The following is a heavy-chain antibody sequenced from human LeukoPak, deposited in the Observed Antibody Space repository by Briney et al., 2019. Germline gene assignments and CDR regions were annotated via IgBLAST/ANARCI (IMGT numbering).Heavy chain of an antibody. CDR1: GFTVSSNY. D-gene: IGHD3-3*01. J-gene: IGHJ5*02. Sequence: GSLRLSCAASGFTVSSNYMSWVRQAPGKGLEWIGSIYYSGSTYYNPSLKSRVTISVDTSKNQFSLKLSSVTAADTAVYYCARQSRSEGWFDPWGQGTLVTVSS. V-gene: IGHV4-39*01. CDR3: ARQSRSEGWFDP. CDR2: IYYSGST.